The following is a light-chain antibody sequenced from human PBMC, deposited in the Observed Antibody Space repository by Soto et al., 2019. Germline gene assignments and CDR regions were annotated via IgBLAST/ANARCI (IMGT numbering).Light chain of an antibody. CDR3: LQYYSYPRT. Sequence: DIQMTQSPSSVSASVGDRVTLTCRASQGIGDRLAWYQQKPGKVPQLLIYFASTLGSGVPSRFSGSGSGTDFILTINTLQADDFATYYCLQYYSYPRTFGQGTKVDIK. J-gene: IGKJ1*01. V-gene: IGKV1-12*01. CDR1: QGIGDR. CDR2: FAS.